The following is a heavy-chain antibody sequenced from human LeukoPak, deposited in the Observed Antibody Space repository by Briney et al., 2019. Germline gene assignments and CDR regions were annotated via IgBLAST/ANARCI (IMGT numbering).Heavy chain of an antibody. J-gene: IGHJ4*02. D-gene: IGHD3-22*01. Sequence: GGSLRLSCAASGFTFDDYAMHWVRQAPGKGLEWVSGISWNSGSIGYADSMKGRFTISRDNAKNSLYLQMNSLRAEDTALYYCAKGSFGVITKEYFDYWGQGTLVTVSS. V-gene: IGHV3-9*01. CDR2: ISWNSGSI. CDR3: AKGSFGVITKEYFDY. CDR1: GFTFDDYA.